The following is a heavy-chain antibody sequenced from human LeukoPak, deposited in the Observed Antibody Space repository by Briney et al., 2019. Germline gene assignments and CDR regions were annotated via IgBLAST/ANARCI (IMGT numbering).Heavy chain of an antibody. CDR2: IKQDGGGK. V-gene: IGHV3-7*03. CDR1: GFTFSGYW. Sequence: PGGSLRLSCAASGFTFSGYWMSWVRQAPGKGLEWLAKIKQDGGGKNYVESVKGRFTISRDNAKNSLYLQMNSLRAEDTAVYYSARNRATTDYWGQATLVTVSS. D-gene: IGHD4-11*01. CDR3: ARNRATTDY. J-gene: IGHJ4*02.